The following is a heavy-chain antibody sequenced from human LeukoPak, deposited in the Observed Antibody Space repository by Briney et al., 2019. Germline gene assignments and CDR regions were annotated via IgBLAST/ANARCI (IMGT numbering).Heavy chain of an antibody. CDR2: IYHSGST. J-gene: IGHJ6*03. CDR3: ARVIGGSYYRDYYHMDV. D-gene: IGHD1-26*01. CDR1: GYSISSGYY. Sequence: PSETLSLTCTVSGYSISSGYYWGWIRQPPGKGLEWIGSIYHSGSTYYNPSLKSRVTISVDTSKNQFSLKLSSVTAADTAVYYCARVIGGSYYRDYYHMDVWGKGTTVTVSS. V-gene: IGHV4-38-2*02.